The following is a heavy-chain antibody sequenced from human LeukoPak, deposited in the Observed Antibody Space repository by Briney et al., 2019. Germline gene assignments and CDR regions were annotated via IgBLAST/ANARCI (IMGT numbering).Heavy chain of an antibody. D-gene: IGHD4-17*01. V-gene: IGHV4-39*01. CDR1: SGSISSSSYY. J-gene: IGHJ2*01. CDR3: ARLVTINTVTTARYWYFDL. Sequence: PSETLSLTCTVSSGSISSSSYYWGWIRQPPGKGLEWIGSSYYSGSTYYNPSLKSRVTISGDTSKNRFSLKLSSVTAADTAVYFCARLVTINTVTTARYWYFDLWGRGTLVTVSS. CDR2: SYYSGST.